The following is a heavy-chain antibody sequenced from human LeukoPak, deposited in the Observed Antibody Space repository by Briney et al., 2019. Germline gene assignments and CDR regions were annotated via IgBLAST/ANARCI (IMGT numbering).Heavy chain of an antibody. CDR3: ARGGSSGWYWGGNFDY. V-gene: IGHV3-21*01. D-gene: IGHD6-19*01. Sequence: GGSLRLSCAASGFTFSSYSMNWVRQAPGKGLEWVSSISSSSSYIYYADSVKGRFTISSDNAKNSLYLQMNSLRAEDTAVYYCARGGSSGWYWGGNFDYWGQGTLVTVSS. J-gene: IGHJ4*02. CDR1: GFTFSSYS. CDR2: ISSSSSYI.